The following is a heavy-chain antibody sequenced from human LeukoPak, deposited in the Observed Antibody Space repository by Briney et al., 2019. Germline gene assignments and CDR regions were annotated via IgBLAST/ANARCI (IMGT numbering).Heavy chain of an antibody. CDR3: ARGGYYDSGGYFDWFDP. J-gene: IGHJ5*02. CDR2: IWYDGSNK. D-gene: IGHD3-22*01. V-gene: IGHV3-33*01. CDR1: GFTFNNYG. Sequence: PGGSLRLSCAASGFTFNNYGIHWVRQAPGKGLEWVAVIWYDGSNKYYADSLKGRFTISRDNSKNTLYLQMDCLRAEDTAVYYCARGGYYDSGGYFDWFDPWGQGTLVTVSS.